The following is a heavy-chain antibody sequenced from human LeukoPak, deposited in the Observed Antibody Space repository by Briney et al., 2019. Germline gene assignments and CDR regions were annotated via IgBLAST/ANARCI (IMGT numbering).Heavy chain of an antibody. Sequence: GESLKISCKGSGYSFTSYWIGWVRQMPGKGLEWMGIIYPGDSDTRYSSSFQGQVTISADKSINTAYLQWSSLKASDTAMYYCARGYYYNSRGYFVHYGGREPRVTVSS. CDR2: IYPGDSDT. D-gene: IGHD3-22*01. CDR1: GYSFTSYW. CDR3: ARGYYYNSRGYFVHY. J-gene: IGHJ4*02. V-gene: IGHV5-51*01.